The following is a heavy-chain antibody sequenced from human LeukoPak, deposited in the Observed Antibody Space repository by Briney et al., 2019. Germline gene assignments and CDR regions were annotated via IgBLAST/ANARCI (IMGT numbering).Heavy chain of an antibody. CDR1: GGSISSYY. CDR3: ARLRRDGYNSYYFDY. CDR2: IYYSGST. V-gene: IGHV4-59*08. D-gene: IGHD5-24*01. Sequence: SETLSLTCAVSGGSISSYYWSWTRQPPGKGLEWIGYIYYSGSTNYNPSLKSRVTISVDTSKNQFSLKLSSVTAADTAVYYCARLRRDGYNSYYFDYWGQGTLVTVSS. J-gene: IGHJ4*02.